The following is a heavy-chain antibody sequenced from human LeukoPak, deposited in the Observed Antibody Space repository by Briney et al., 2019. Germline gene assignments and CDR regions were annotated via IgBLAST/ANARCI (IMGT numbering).Heavy chain of an antibody. V-gene: IGHV3-69-1*01. CDR1: GFIFGGYI. CDR3: ARIRGSTLPISYMDV. D-gene: IGHD6-13*01. J-gene: IGHJ6*03. Sequence: GGSLRLSCTASGFIFGGYIIHWVRRAPGKGGEWLSYISVSGTIHADSVMGRVTVSRDNAKNSLYLQMNSLRVEDTAVYYCARIRGSTLPISYMDVWGKGTTVTVSS. CDR2: ISVSGTI.